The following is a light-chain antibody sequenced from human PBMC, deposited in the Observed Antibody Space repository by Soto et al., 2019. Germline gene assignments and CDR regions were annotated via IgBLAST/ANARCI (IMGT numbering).Light chain of an antibody. CDR1: QSVISSH. J-gene: IGKJ2*01. CDR2: GAS. Sequence: EIVLTQSPGTLSLSPGERATLSCRASQSVISSHLAWYQQKPGQPPRLLIYGASSRATGIPDRFSGSGSGTDFTLTISRLEPEDFAVYYCQQYSSPLRQYPFGQGTKLEIK. V-gene: IGKV3-20*01. CDR3: QQYSSPLRQYP.